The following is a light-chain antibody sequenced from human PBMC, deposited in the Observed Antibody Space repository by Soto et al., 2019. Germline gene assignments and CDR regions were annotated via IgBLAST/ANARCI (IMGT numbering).Light chain of an antibody. V-gene: IGKV3-20*01. CDR3: QQYGSSPPT. CDR2: RAS. CDR1: RSVSSNY. Sequence: EIVLTQSPGTLSLSPGETATLSCRASRSVSSNYLAWYQQRPGQAPRLLINRASSRATGTPDRFSGSGSGTDFTLTINRLEPEDFALYYCQQYGSSPPTFGQGTKVDIK. J-gene: IGKJ1*01.